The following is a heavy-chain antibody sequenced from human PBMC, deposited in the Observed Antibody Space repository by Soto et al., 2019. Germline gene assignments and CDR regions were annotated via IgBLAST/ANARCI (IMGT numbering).Heavy chain of an antibody. CDR3: AASGGYSSSWSDY. D-gene: IGHD6-13*01. V-gene: IGHV3-23*01. CDR2: ISGSGGST. Sequence: GSLTLSCAASGFTFSSYAMSWVRQAPGKGLEWVSAISGSGGSTYYADSVKGRFTISRDNSKNTLYLQMNSLRAEDTAVYYCAASGGYSSSWSDYWGQGTLVTVSS. J-gene: IGHJ4*02. CDR1: GFTFSSYA.